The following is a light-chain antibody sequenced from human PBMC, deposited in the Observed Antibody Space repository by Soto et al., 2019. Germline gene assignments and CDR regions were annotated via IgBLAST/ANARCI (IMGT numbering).Light chain of an antibody. V-gene: IGKV3-20*01. J-gene: IGKJ1*01. CDR1: QSVSNK. CDR2: DAS. CDR3: QQYGSSPLT. Sequence: ELVMTPSQVNQSLSPGERATLSCRASQSVSNKSGSYQQKPGQPPRLLIYDASTRATGIPASFSASGSGTDFTLTISRLEPEDFAVYYCQQYGSSPLTFGQGTKVDIK.